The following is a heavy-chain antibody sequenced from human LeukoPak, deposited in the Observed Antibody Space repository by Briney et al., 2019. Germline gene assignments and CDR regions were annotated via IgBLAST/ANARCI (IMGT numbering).Heavy chain of an antibody. D-gene: IGHD5-24*01. Sequence: SETLSLTCTVSGGSISSGDYYWSWIRQPPGEGLEWIGYIYYSGSTYYNPSPKSRVTISVDTSKNQFSLKLSSVTAADTAVYYCARVLKLSNWFDPWGQGTLVTVSS. CDR3: ARVLKLSNWFDP. V-gene: IGHV4-30-4*01. CDR2: IYYSGST. CDR1: GGSISSGDYY. J-gene: IGHJ5*02.